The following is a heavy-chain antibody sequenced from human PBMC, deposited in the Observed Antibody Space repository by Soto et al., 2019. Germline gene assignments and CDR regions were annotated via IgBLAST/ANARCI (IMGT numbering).Heavy chain of an antibody. D-gene: IGHD6-13*01. CDR2: ISSSSSTI. J-gene: IGHJ5*02. Sequence: EVQLVESGGGLVQPGGSLRLSCAASGFTFSSYSMHWVRQAPGKGLKWVSYISSSSSTIYYADSVKGRFTISRDNAKNSLYLQMNSLRAEDTAVYYCARHPERIAEIGWFDPWGQGTLVTLPS. CDR3: ARHPERIAEIGWFDP. CDR1: GFTFSSYS. V-gene: IGHV3-48*01.